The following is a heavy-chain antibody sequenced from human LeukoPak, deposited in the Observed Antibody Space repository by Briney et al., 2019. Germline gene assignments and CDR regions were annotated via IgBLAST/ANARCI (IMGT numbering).Heavy chain of an antibody. CDR2: ISAYSGNT. CDR1: GYTFPSYG. Sequence: ASVKVSCKASGYTFPSYGLSWVRQAPGQGLEWMGWISAYSGNTNYAQKLQGRVIMTTDTSTSTAYMELRSLRSDDTAVYYCARDRANYDFWSGHYIGFDYWGQGTLVTVSS. CDR3: ARDRANYDFWSGHYIGFDY. V-gene: IGHV1-18*01. J-gene: IGHJ4*02. D-gene: IGHD3-3*01.